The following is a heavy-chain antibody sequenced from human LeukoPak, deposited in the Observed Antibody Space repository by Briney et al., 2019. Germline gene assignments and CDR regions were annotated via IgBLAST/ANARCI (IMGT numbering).Heavy chain of an antibody. CDR3: AKRGVVIRVILVGFHKEAYYFDS. CDR1: GITLSNYG. J-gene: IGHJ4*02. CDR2: LGDSGGTT. D-gene: IGHD3-22*01. Sequence: GGSLRLSCAVSGITLSNYGMSWVRQAPGKGLEWVAGLGDSGGTTNYADSVKGRFTISRDNPKNTLCLQMNSLRAEDTAVYFCAKRGVVIRVILVGFHKEAYYFDSWGQGALVTVSS. V-gene: IGHV3-23*01.